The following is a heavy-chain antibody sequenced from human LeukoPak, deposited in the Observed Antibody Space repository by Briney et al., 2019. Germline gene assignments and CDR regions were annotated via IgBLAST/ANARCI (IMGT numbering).Heavy chain of an antibody. CDR2: IKQDGSEK. V-gene: IGHV3-7*01. CDR3: ARDSYSYGPTGEDY. Sequence: GGSLRLSCAASGFTFSSYWMSWVRQAPGKGLEWVANIKQDGSEKYYVDSVKGRFTISRDNAKNSLYLQMNSLRAEDTAVYYCARDSYSYGPTGEDYWGRGTLVTVSS. CDR1: GFTFSSYW. J-gene: IGHJ4*02. D-gene: IGHD5-18*01.